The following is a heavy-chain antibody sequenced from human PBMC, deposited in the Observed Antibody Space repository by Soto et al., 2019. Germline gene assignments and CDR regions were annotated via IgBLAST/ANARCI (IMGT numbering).Heavy chain of an antibody. CDR1: GYSFTSYW. CDR3: ARPPTYPGYCSGGSCYPPTIDY. Sequence: GESLKISCKGSGYSFTSYWIGWVRQMPGKGLEWMGIIYPGDSDTRYSPSFQGQVTISADKSISTAYLQWSSLKASDTAMYYCARPPTYPGYCSGGSCYPPTIDYWGQGTLVTVSS. CDR2: IYPGDSDT. D-gene: IGHD2-15*01. J-gene: IGHJ4*02. V-gene: IGHV5-51*01.